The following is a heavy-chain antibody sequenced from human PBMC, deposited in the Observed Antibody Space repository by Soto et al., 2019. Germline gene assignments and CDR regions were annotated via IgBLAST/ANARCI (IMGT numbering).Heavy chain of an antibody. Sequence: QVQLQESGPGLVKPSQTLSLTCTVSGGSVISGGHYWSWIRQHPGKGPEWIAYIYYSGSGYYNPSLQSRVTISVDTSKNQFSLRVSSVTAADTAVYYCARRFSSAFDYWGQGALVTVSS. CDR1: GGSVISGGHY. D-gene: IGHD6-6*01. CDR2: IYYSGSG. V-gene: IGHV4-31*03. J-gene: IGHJ4*02. CDR3: ARRFSSAFDY.